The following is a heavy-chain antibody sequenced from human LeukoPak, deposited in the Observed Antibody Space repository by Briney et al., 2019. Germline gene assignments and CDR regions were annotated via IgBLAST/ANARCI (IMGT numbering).Heavy chain of an antibody. CDR2: ISSSSSYI. CDR3: ARDEYGSGSYYYYYYGMDV. D-gene: IGHD3-10*01. Sequence: PGGSLRLSCAASGFTFSSYSMNWVRQAPGKGLEWVSSISSSSSYIYYADSVKGRFTISRDNAKNSPYLQMNSLRAEDTAVYYCARDEYGSGSYYYYYYGMDVWGQGTTVTVSS. CDR1: GFTFSSYS. J-gene: IGHJ6*02. V-gene: IGHV3-21*01.